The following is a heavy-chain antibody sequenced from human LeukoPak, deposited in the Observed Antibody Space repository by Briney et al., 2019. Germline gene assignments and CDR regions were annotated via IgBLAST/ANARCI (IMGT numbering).Heavy chain of an antibody. Sequence: SETLSLTCTVSSGSISSYYWSWIRQPPGKGLEWIGYIYYSGSTNYSPSLKSRVTISVDTSKNQFSLKLSSVTAADTAVYYCARSPRSTYNWFDPWGQGTLVTVSS. CDR1: SGSISSYY. CDR2: IYYSGST. CDR3: ARSPRSTYNWFDP. J-gene: IGHJ5*02. V-gene: IGHV4-59*01. D-gene: IGHD1-26*01.